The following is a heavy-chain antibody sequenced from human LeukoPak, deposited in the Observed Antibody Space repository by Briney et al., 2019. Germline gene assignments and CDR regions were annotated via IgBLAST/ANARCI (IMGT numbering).Heavy chain of an antibody. D-gene: IGHD2-15*01. V-gene: IGHV1-46*01. CDR2: INPSGGST. CDR1: GYTFTSYY. Sequence: ASVKVSCKASGYTFTSYYMHWVRQAPGQGLEWMGIINPSGGSTSYAQKFQGRVTMTRDTSTSTVYMELSSLRSEDTAVYYCVSRHCSGGGCYFAGADPFDYWGQGTLVTVSS. J-gene: IGHJ4*02. CDR3: VSRHCSGGGCYFAGADPFDY.